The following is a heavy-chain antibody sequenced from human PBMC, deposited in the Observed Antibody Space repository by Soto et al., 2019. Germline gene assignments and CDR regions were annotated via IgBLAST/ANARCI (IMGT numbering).Heavy chain of an antibody. Sequence: QVHLVQSGAEVKKPGASVKVSCKASGDTFTDYAIHWVRQAPRQRLEWLAWINPGNGDTQYSQKFQGRVTLTRDTSATTAYMELSSLRSEDTSVYFCAGGVGATAATFDSWGQGTLVTVSS. CDR1: GDTFTDYA. CDR3: AGGVGATAATFDS. D-gene: IGHD1-26*01. V-gene: IGHV1-3*01. CDR2: INPGNGDT. J-gene: IGHJ4*02.